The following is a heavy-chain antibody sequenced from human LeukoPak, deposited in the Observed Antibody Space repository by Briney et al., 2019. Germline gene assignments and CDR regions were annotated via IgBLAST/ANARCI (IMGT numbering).Heavy chain of an antibody. D-gene: IGHD4-17*01. CDR1: GGSFSGDY. CDR3: ARESGTTVTPMAFDI. CDR2: INHSGST. Sequence: SETLSLTCAVYGGSFSGDYWNWIRQPPGKGLEWIGEINHSGSTNYNPSLKSRVTISVDTSKNQFSLKLSSVTAADTAVYYCARESGTTVTPMAFDIWGQGTMVTVSS. V-gene: IGHV4-34*01. J-gene: IGHJ3*02.